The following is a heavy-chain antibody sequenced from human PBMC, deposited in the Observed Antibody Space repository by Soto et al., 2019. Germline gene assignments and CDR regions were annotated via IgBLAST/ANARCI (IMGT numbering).Heavy chain of an antibody. Sequence: VESGGGLVKPGGSLRLSCAASGFTFSTFTLNWVRQAPGKGLEWVSSISTSGDSTYYGDSVRGRFTISRDNARASLFLQMDSLRDDDTAMYYCTRDGVPLWGQGTMVTVSS. CDR2: ISTSGDST. J-gene: IGHJ3*01. CDR1: GFTFSTFT. D-gene: IGHD3-3*01. V-gene: IGHV3-21*01. CDR3: TRDGVPL.